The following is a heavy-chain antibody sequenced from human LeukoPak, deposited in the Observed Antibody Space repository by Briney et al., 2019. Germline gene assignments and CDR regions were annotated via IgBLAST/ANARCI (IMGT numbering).Heavy chain of an antibody. CDR1: GFTFNHYW. Sequence: GGSLRLSCAASGFTFNHYWMSWVRQAPGKGLEWVANIKYDGSEKYYVDSVKGRFTISRDNAKNSLYLQMNSLRAGDTAVYYCARGGFRYPGYWGQGTLVTVSS. D-gene: IGHD1-26*01. CDR2: IKYDGSEK. V-gene: IGHV3-7*01. J-gene: IGHJ4*02. CDR3: ARGGFRYPGY.